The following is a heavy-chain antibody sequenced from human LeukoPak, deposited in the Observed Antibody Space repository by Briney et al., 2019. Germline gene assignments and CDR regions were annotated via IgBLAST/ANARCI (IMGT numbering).Heavy chain of an antibody. V-gene: IGHV3-33*01. CDR1: GFTFSNYG. CDR2: VWYDGSNK. Sequence: PGGSLRLSCAASGFTFSNYGIHWVRQAPGKGLEWVAVVWYDGSNKYYADSVKGRFTISRDNSRSTLYLQMNSLRAEDTAVYYCARGVTRYYPDYFDYWGQGTLVTVSS. D-gene: IGHD3-9*01. J-gene: IGHJ4*02. CDR3: ARGVTRYYPDYFDY.